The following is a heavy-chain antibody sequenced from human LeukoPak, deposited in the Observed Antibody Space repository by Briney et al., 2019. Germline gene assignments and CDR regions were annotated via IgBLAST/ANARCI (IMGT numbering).Heavy chain of an antibody. V-gene: IGHV1-18*01. D-gene: IGHD3-9*01. CDR3: ARVKQYYDILTGYHVPPNIYYYYYGMAV. CDR1: GYTFTSYG. Sequence: ASVKVSCKASGYTFTSYGISWVRQAPGQGLEWMGWISAYNGNTNYAQKLQGRVTMTTDTSTSTAYMELRSLRSDDTAVYYCARVKQYYDILTGYHVPPNIYYYYYGMAVWGQGTTVTVSS. J-gene: IGHJ6*02. CDR2: ISAYNGNT.